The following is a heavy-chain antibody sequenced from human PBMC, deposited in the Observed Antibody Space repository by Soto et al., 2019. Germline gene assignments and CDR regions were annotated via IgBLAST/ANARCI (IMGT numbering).Heavy chain of an antibody. CDR1: GGSIGSGGYY. V-gene: IGHV4-31*03. J-gene: IGHJ5*02. D-gene: IGHD5-12*01. CDR2: IYYSGIT. CDR3: ARVYSGYDYRGWFDP. Sequence: SETLSLTCTVSGGSIGSGGYYWSWIRQHPGKGLEWIGYIYYSGITYNNPSLKSRVTISVDTSKNQFSLKLSSVTAADTAVYYCARVYSGYDYRGWFDPWGQGSLVTVSS.